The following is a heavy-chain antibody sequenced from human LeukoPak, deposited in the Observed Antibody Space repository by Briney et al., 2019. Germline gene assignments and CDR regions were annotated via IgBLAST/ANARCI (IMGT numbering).Heavy chain of an antibody. CDR1: GFTFSSYS. J-gene: IGHJ4*02. D-gene: IGHD3-16*01. Sequence: GGSLRLSCAASGFTFSSYSMNWVRQAPGKGLEWVSSISSSSSYIYYADSVKGRFTISRDNAKNSLYLQMNSLRAEDTAVYYCAKVTGGDMITYGGLDYWGQGTLVTVSS. V-gene: IGHV3-21*04. CDR2: ISSSSSYI. CDR3: AKVTGGDMITYGGLDY.